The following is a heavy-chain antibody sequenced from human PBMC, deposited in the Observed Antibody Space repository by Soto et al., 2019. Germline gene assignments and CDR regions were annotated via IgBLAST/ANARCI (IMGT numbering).Heavy chain of an antibody. V-gene: IGHV3-30*04. Sequence: GGSMRHPCAASGFNFRHYGMHWVRQEPGKGLEWVADIRYNRSSIYYADSVKGRFTISRDNAKNTLYLQMNSLRDEDTAVYYCARDCSGGSCYYAGYYYGMEFWVQGTTVTVSS. J-gene: IGHJ6*02. CDR1: GFNFRHYG. CDR3: ARDCSGGSCYYAGYYYGMEF. D-gene: IGHD2-15*01. CDR2: IRYNRSSI.